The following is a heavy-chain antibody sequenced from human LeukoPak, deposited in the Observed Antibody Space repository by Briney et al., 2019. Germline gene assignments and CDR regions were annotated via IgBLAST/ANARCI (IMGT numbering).Heavy chain of an antibody. D-gene: IGHD4-23*01. CDR3: ARASTVVKNRGFDY. CDR1: GGSISSGGYY. Sequence: PSETLSLTCTVSGGSISSGGYYWSWIRQPPGKGLEWIGSIYHSGNTYYNPSLKSRVTISVDTSKNQFSLKLSSVTAADTAVYYCARASTVVKNRGFDYWGQGTLVTVSS. CDR2: IYHSGNT. J-gene: IGHJ4*02. V-gene: IGHV4-39*07.